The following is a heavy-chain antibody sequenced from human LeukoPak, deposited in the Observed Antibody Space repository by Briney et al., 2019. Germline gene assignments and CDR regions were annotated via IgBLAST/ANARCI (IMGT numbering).Heavy chain of an antibody. CDR1: GGSISSSSYY. CDR3: ARHRGYYDSSGPAEGFDP. D-gene: IGHD3-22*01. J-gene: IGHJ5*02. V-gene: IGHV4-61*05. CDR2: IYYSGST. Sequence: SETLSLTCTVSGGSISSSSYYWSWIRQPPGKGLEWIGYIYYSGSTNYNPSLKSRVTISVDTSKNQFSLKLSSVTAADTAVYYCARHRGYYDSSGPAEGFDPWGQGTLVTVSS.